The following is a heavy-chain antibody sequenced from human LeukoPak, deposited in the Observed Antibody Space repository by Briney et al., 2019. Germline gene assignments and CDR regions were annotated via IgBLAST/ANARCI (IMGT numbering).Heavy chain of an antibody. V-gene: IGHV3-23*01. D-gene: IGHD2-2*01. CDR3: AKDLIVVLPPARSNWFDP. J-gene: IGHJ5*02. Sequence: GGSLRLSCAASGFTFSSYGMTWVRQAPGKGLEWVSAISGTGGSTYYADSVKGRFTISRDSSKNTLYLQMSSLRAEDTAVYYCAKDLIVVLPPARSNWFDPWGQGTLVTVSS. CDR2: ISGTGGST. CDR1: GFTFSSYG.